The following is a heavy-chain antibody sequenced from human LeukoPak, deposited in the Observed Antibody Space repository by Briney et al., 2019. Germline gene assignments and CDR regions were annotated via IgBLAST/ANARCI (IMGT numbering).Heavy chain of an antibody. CDR3: ARGRGIVGATTSPPFDY. CDR2: IKHSGST. V-gene: IGHV4-34*01. CDR1: GGSFSGYY. J-gene: IGHJ4*02. Sequence: SETLSLTCAVYGGSFSGYYWSWIRHPPGKGLEWIGEIKHSGSTNCNPSLKSRVTISVDTSKNQFSLKLSSVTAADTAVYYCARGRGIVGATTSPPFDYWGQGTLVTVSS. D-gene: IGHD1-26*01.